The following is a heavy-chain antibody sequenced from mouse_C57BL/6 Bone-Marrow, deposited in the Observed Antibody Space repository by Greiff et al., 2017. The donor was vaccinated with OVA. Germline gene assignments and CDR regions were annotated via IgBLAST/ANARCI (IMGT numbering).Heavy chain of an antibody. Sequence: VQLQQPGAALVRPGTSVKLSCTASGYTFTSYWMHWVKQRPGQGLEWIGVIDPSDSYTNYNQKFKGKATLTVDTSSSTAYMQLSSLTSEDSAVYYCARWGWLLAMDYWGQGTSVTVSS. V-gene: IGHV1-59*01. D-gene: IGHD2-3*01. CDR1: GYTFTSYW. CDR3: ARWGWLLAMDY. CDR2: IDPSDSYT. J-gene: IGHJ4*01.